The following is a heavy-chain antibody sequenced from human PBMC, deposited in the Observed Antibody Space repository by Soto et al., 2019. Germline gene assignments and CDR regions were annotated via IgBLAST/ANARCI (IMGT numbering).Heavy chain of an antibody. CDR3: ARGHRGYCSSTSYYPTSRLVNGMDV. V-gene: IGHV4-34*01. Sequence: TLSLTCAVYGGSFSGYYWSCIRQPPVKGLEWIGEINHSGSTNYNPSLKSRVTISVDTSKNQFSLKLSSVTAADTAVYYCARGHRGYCSSTSYYPTSRLVNGMDVWGQGTPVTVSS. CDR2: INHSGST. CDR1: GGSFSGYY. J-gene: IGHJ6*02. D-gene: IGHD2-2*03.